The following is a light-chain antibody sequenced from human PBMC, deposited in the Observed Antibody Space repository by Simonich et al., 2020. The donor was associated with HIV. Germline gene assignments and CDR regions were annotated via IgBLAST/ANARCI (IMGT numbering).Light chain of an antibody. CDR1: NIGRKS. CDR3: QVWDSSSDPYV. J-gene: IGLJ1*01. Sequence: SYVVTQSPSVSVAPGKTARITCGGDNIGRKSVHWYQQKKGQAPVLVVYDDSDRPSGIPERFSGSNSGNTATLTISRVKAGDEADYYCQVWDSSSDPYVFGTGTKVTVL. CDR2: DDS. V-gene: IGLV3-21*03.